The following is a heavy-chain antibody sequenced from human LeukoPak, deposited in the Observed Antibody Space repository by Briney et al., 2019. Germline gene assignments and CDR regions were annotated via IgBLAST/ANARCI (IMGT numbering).Heavy chain of an antibody. CDR3: ARLDARGSRFDY. D-gene: IGHD3-16*01. CDR1: GGTFSIYA. Sequence: ASVKVSCKASGGTFSIYAISWVRQAPGQGLEWMGGIIPIFGTANYAQKFQGRVTITADKSTSTAYMELSSLRSEDTAVYYCARLDARGSRFDYWGQGTLVTVSS. V-gene: IGHV1-69*06. CDR2: IIPIFGTA. J-gene: IGHJ4*02.